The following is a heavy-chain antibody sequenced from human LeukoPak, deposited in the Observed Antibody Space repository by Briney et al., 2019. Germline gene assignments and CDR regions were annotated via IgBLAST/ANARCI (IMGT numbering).Heavy chain of an antibody. CDR2: ISAYNGNT. V-gene: IGHV1-18*01. Sequence: ASVKVSCKAPGYTFTSHGISWVRQAPGQGLEWMGWISAYNGNTNYAQKLQGRVTMTTDTSTSTAYMELRSLRSDDTAVYYCARDGLRLGELSPTPDYWGQGTLVTVSS. D-gene: IGHD3-16*02. CDR1: GYTFTSHG. CDR3: ARDGLRLGELSPTPDY. J-gene: IGHJ4*02.